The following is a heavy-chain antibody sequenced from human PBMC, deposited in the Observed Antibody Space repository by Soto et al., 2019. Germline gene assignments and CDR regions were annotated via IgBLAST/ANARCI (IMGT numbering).Heavy chain of an antibody. V-gene: IGHV4-30-4*01. CDR3: VRGGNPYHYATSGPGTFDK. CDR1: GDSVSGGDSY. Sequence: QVQLQESGPGLVKPSQTLSLTCTVSGDSVSGGDSYWSWIRQPPGKALEWLGYTSFSGYTSYTPSLKSRVTISVDMSKSQFSLRLTSVTAADTAIYYCVRGGNPYHYATSGPGTFDKWGRGTLVSVSS. J-gene: IGHJ4*02. CDR2: TSFSGYT. D-gene: IGHD3-22*01.